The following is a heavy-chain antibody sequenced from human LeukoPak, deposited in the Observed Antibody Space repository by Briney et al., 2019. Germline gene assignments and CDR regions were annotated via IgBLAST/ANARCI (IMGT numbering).Heavy chain of an antibody. V-gene: IGHV4-31*03. Sequence: SQTLSLTCSVSGGSISTGGYYWIWIRQHPGKGLEWIGCIYYSGSTYYNPSLKSRVTMSVDTSKNQFSLKLSSVTAADTATYYCARDGGFYSGLGGPYFDHWGQGTLVTVSS. CDR1: GGSISTGGYY. CDR3: ARDGGFYSGLGGPYFDH. J-gene: IGHJ4*02. CDR2: IYYSGST. D-gene: IGHD3-10*01.